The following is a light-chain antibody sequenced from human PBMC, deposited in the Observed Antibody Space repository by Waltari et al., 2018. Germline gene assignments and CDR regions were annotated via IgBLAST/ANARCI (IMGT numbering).Light chain of an antibody. Sequence: QSALTQPRSVSGSPGPSVTISCTGTSRDVGGYNYFSWYQHHPGKAPKLIIYDVTKRPSGVPDRFSASKSDNTASLTISGLQAEDEADYYCCSYAGSITFWVFGGGTKLTVL. V-gene: IGLV2-11*01. CDR3: CSYAGSITFWV. J-gene: IGLJ3*02. CDR1: SRDVGGYNY. CDR2: DVT.